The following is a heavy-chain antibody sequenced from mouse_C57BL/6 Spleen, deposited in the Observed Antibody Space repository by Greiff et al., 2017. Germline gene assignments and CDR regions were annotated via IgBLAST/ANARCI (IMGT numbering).Heavy chain of an antibody. CDR3: AREVSRADYSTMDY. V-gene: IGHV1-52*01. D-gene: IGHD6-2*01. CDR1: GYTFTSYW. J-gene: IGHJ4*01. CDR2: IEPSDSET. Sequence: QVQLQQPGAELVRPGSSVKLSCKASGYTFTSYWMHWVKQRPIQGLEWIGNIEPSDSETHYNQKFKDKATLTVDKSSSTAYMQLSSLTSEDSAVYYSAREVSRADYSTMDYWGQGTPVTVSA.